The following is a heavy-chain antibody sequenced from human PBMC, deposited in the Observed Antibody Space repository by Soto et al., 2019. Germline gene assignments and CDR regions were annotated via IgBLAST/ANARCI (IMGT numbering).Heavy chain of an antibody. Sequence: EVQLVESGGGLVQPGGSLRLSCAASGFTFSSYSMNWVRQAPGKGLEWVSYISSSSSTIYYADSVKGRFTISRDNANNSLYLQMNSLRDEDTAVYYCARVRIRGRQYYYDSSGLDYWGQGTLVTVSS. D-gene: IGHD3-22*01. CDR3: ARVRIRGRQYYYDSSGLDY. V-gene: IGHV3-48*02. CDR2: ISSSSSTI. CDR1: GFTFSSYS. J-gene: IGHJ4*02.